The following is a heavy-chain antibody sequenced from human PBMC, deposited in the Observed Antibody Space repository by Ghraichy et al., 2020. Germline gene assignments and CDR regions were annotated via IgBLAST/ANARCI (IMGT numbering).Heavy chain of an antibody. CDR1: GFTFSSYS. V-gene: IGHV3-48*01. D-gene: IGHD6-19*01. CDR2: ISSSSSSI. J-gene: IGHJ4*01. CDR3: ARAHFSSAWSNGF. Sequence: GGSLRLSCAASGFTFSSYSMNWVRQAPGKGLEWVSYISSSSSSIYYADSVKGRFTISRDNAKNSLYLQMNSLRAEDTAVYFCARAHFSSAWSNGFWGHGTLVTVSS.